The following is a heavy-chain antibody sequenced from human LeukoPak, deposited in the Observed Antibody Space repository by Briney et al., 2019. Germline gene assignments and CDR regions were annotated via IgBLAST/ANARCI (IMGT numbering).Heavy chain of an antibody. J-gene: IGHJ3*02. CDR2: ISYDGSNK. V-gene: IGHV3-30*04. CDR1: GFTFSSYA. CDR3: ASAYYYGSGSSSDAFDI. Sequence: GGSLRLSCAASGFTFSSYAMSWVRQAPGRGLEWVAVISYDGSNKYYADSVKGRFTISRDNSKNTLYLQMNSLRAEDTAVYYCASAYYYGSGSSSDAFDIWGQGTMVTVSS. D-gene: IGHD3-10*01.